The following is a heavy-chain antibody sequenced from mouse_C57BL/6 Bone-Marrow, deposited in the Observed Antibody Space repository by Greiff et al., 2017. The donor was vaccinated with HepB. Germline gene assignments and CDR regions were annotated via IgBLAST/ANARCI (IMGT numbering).Heavy chain of an antibody. CDR2: IYPRSGNT. CDR1: GYTFTSYG. V-gene: IGHV1-81*01. CDR3: ARGELRLRAMDY. J-gene: IGHJ4*01. D-gene: IGHD3-2*02. Sequence: QVQLKESGAELARPGASVKLSCKASGYTFTSYGISWVKQRTGQGLEWIGEIYPRSGNTYYNEKLKGKATLTAYKSSSKAYMELRSLTSEDAAVYFCARGELRLRAMDYWGQGTSVTVSS.